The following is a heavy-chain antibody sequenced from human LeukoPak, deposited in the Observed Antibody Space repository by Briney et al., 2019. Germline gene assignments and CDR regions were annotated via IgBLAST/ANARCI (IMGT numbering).Heavy chain of an antibody. CDR3: ARHAASGYDLPFDY. V-gene: IGHV5-51*01. D-gene: IGHD5-12*01. Sequence: LGESLKISRKVSGYSLTNNWIGWVRQVPGKGLEWMGLIYPGDSDTRYSPSFQGQVTFSVDKSIRTAYLQWSSLKASDTAIYYCARHAASGYDLPFDYWGQGTLVTVSS. CDR1: GYSLTNNW. J-gene: IGHJ4*02. CDR2: IYPGDSDT.